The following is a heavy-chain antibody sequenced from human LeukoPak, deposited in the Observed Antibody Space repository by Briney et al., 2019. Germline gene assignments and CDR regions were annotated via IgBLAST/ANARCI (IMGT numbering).Heavy chain of an antibody. D-gene: IGHD3-10*01. CDR2: IKTDGSIT. V-gene: IGHV3-74*01. J-gene: IGHJ4*02. Sequence: GGSLRLSCAASGFSFSVFWMHWVRQAPGKGPVWVSRIKTDGSITNYADSVKGRFTISRDNAKNTLYLQTNSLRAEGTAVYYCARVLREYGSGTYYDSDFWGQGTLVTVSS. CDR3: ARVLREYGSGTYYDSDF. CDR1: GFSFSVFW.